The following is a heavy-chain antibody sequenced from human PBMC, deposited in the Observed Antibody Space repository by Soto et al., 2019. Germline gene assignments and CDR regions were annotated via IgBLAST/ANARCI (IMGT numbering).Heavy chain of an antibody. D-gene: IGHD2-21*01. Sequence: EVQLVESGGDLVQPGGSLRLSCAASGFIFSDSWMGWVRQTPGKGLEWVANIKTDGSSIYYVGSVRGRFTIPRDNAKNPVYMQRNSLRAVDTAVYYCARHGDYFFDYWCQGTLVT. CDR2: IKTDGSSI. V-gene: IGHV3-7*02. CDR1: GFIFSDSW. CDR3: ARHGDYFFDY. J-gene: IGHJ4*02.